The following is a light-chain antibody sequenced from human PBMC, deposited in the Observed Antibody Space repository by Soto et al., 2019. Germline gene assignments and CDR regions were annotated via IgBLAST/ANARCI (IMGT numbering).Light chain of an antibody. CDR2: DDN. CDR1: RGNIASNY. J-gene: IGLJ3*02. CDR3: QYYDSSNPWV. Sequence: NFMLTQPHSVSESPGKTVTISCTRSRGNIASNYVQWYQQRPGSAPTTVIYDDNQRPSGVPDRFSGSIDSSSNSASLTISGLKTEDEAAYYCQYYDSSNPWVFGGGTKLTVL. V-gene: IGLV6-57*03.